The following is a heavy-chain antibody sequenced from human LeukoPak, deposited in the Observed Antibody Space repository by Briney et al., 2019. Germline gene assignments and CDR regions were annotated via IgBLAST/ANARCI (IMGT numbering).Heavy chain of an antibody. J-gene: IGHJ4*02. V-gene: IGHV3-30*03. CDR2: ISYDGSNK. Sequence: GGSLRLSCAASGFTFSSYGMHWVRQAPGKGLEWVAVISYDGSNKYYADSVKGRFTISRDNSKNTLYLQMNSLRAEDTAVYYCASAAGWEFGYWGQGTLVTVSS. CDR1: GFTFSSYG. CDR3: ASAAGWEFGY. D-gene: IGHD1-26*01.